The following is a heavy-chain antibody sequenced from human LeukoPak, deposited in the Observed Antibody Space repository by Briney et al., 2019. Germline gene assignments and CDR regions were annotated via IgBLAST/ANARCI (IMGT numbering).Heavy chain of an antibody. CDR2: ITAYNGNR. V-gene: IGHV1-18*01. Sequence: ASVKVSCKTSGYTFSNYGISWVRQAPGQGLEWMGWITAYNGNRLYAQRFQGRITLTTDTSTSTAYMELSSLRSEDTAVYYCAGGYDFWSGYYNGNYYYGMDVWGQGTTVTVSS. J-gene: IGHJ6*02. CDR1: GYTFSNYG. D-gene: IGHD3-3*01. CDR3: AGGYDFWSGYYNGNYYYGMDV.